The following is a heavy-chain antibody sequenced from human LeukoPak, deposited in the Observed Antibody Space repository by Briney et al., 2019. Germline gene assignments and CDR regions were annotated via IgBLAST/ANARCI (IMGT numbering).Heavy chain of an antibody. CDR3: ARSARWRYGPGFVGNY. J-gene: IGHJ4*02. CDR2: INPNSGGT. CDR1: GYTFTGYY. Sequence: GASVKVSCKASGYTFTGYYMHWVRQAPGQGLEWMGWINPNSGGTNYAQKFQGRVTMTRDTSISTAYMELSRLRSDDTAVYYCARSARWRYGPGFVGNYWGPGNLVTVSS. V-gene: IGHV1-2*02. D-gene: IGHD2-21*01.